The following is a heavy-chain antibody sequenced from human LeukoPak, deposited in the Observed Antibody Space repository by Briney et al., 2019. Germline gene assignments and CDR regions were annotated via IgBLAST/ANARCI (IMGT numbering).Heavy chain of an antibody. CDR3: ANNYCSSTSCPYFDY. V-gene: IGHV3-23*01. CDR2: ISGSGGST. CDR1: GFTFSSYA. J-gene: IGHJ4*02. D-gene: IGHD2-2*01. Sequence: GGSLRLSCAASGFTFSSYAMSWVRQAPGKGLEWVSAISGSGGSTYYADSLKGRFTISRDNSKNTLYLQMNSLRAEDTAVYYCANNYCSSTSCPYFDYWGQGTLVTVSS.